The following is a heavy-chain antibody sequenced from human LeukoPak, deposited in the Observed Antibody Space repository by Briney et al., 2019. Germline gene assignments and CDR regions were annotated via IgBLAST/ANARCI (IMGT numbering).Heavy chain of an antibody. D-gene: IGHD6-13*01. CDR1: GGSFSGYY. Sequence: SETLSLTCAVYGGSFSGYYWSWIRQPPGKGLEWIGEINHSGSTNYSPSLKSRVTISLDTSENQFSLKLSSVTAADTAVYYCAKAYASSWHNWYFDLWGRGTLVTVSS. CDR3: AKAYASSWHNWYFDL. J-gene: IGHJ2*01. V-gene: IGHV4-34*01. CDR2: INHSGST.